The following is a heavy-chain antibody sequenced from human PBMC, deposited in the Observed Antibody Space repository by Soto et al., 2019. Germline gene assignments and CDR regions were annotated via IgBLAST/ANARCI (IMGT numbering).Heavy chain of an antibody. V-gene: IGHV5-10-1*01. J-gene: IGHJ5*02. CDR1: GNSFASGG. Sequence: RESRESSCEAYGNSFASGGSRWVSQVPGKGLEWMGSIDPRDSYTNYNPSFQGHVTISLDKSVTTVYLHCSSLRAADSAMYYWARLLDSSDIRRRRSVSWGQRTVVTVS. D-gene: IGHD4-4*01. CDR3: ARLLDSSDIRRRRSVS. CDR2: IDPRDSYT.